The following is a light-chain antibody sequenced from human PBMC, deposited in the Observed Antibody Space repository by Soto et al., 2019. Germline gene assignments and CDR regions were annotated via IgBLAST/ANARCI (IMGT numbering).Light chain of an antibody. CDR3: QQYGSSPWT. Sequence: EIVVTQSPATLSLSPGERATLSCRASQSVVTNVAWYQQKPGQPPRLLIHDSSTRATGVPDRFSGRGYGTDFTLTISRLEPEDFAVYYCQQYGSSPWTFGQGTKVDI. CDR2: DSS. V-gene: IGKV3-20*01. J-gene: IGKJ1*01. CDR1: QSVVTN.